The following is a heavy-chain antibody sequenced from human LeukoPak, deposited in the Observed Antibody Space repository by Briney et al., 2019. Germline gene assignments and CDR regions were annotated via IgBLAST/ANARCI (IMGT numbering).Heavy chain of an antibody. CDR1: GLTFSSYW. CDR2: IKQEGREK. CDR3: GSVPLWGGSSCYAIFDY. Sequence: GVCVRLSCAASGLTFSSYWMSCVRQAPGKGLEWGANIKQEGREKYYVDSVKGRFTISRDNANHGLYLQMNSLRTEQTGICQHGSVPLWGGSSCYAIFDYWGQGTLLSVSS. D-gene: IGHD2-2*01. J-gene: IGHJ4*02. V-gene: IGHV3-7*02.